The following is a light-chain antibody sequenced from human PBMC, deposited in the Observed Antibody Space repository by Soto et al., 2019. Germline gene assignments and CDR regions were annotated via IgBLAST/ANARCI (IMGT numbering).Light chain of an antibody. CDR2: GAS. Sequence: DIQMTQSPSSLSASVGDRVTITCRTSQSISTSLNWYQQKPGKAPKVLIYGASSLHSGVPSRFSGGGSGTDFTLTISSLQPEDFATYYCQESLSFLWGTFGPGTKVEIK. CDR3: QESLSFLWGT. V-gene: IGKV1-39*01. J-gene: IGKJ1*01. CDR1: QSISTS.